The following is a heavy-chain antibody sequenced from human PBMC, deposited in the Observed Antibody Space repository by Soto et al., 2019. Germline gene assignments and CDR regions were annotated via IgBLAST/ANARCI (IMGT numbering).Heavy chain of an antibody. V-gene: IGHV3-64*02. CDR2: ISSNGGST. D-gene: IGHD3-22*01. CDR1: GFTFSSYA. Sequence: PGGSLRLSCAASGFTFSSYAMHWVRQAPGKGLEYVSAISSNGGSTYYADSVKGRFTISRDNSKNTLYLQMGSLRAEDMAVYYCARGLYDSSGYWSMDVWGQGTTVTVSS. CDR3: ARGLYDSSGYWSMDV. J-gene: IGHJ6*02.